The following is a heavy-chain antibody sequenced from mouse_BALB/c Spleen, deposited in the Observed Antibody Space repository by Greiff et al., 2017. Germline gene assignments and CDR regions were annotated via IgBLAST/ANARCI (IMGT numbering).Heavy chain of an antibody. Sequence: QVESGGGLVQPGGSRKLSCAASGFTFSSFGMHWVRQAPEKGLEWVAYISSGSSTIYYADTVKGRFTISRDNPKNTLFLQMTSLRSEDTAMYYCARGGDAWFAYWGQGTLVTVSA. D-gene: IGHD3-3*01. CDR2: ISSGSSTI. V-gene: IGHV5-17*02. CDR3: ARGGDAWFAY. J-gene: IGHJ3*01. CDR1: GFTFSSFG.